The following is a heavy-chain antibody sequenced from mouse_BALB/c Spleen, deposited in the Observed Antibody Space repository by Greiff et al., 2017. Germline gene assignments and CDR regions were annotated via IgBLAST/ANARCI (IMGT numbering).Heavy chain of an antibody. CDR2: ISNGGGST. Sequence: EVQLVESGGGLVQPGGSLKLSCAASGFTFSSYTMSWVRQTPEKRLEWVAYISNGGGSTYYPDTVKGRFTISRDNAKNTLYLQMSSLKSEDTAMYYCARHGDYSPPWFAYWGQGTLVTVSA. CDR1: GFTFSSYT. CDR3: ARHGDYSPPWFAY. D-gene: IGHD2-13*01. J-gene: IGHJ3*01. V-gene: IGHV5-12-2*01.